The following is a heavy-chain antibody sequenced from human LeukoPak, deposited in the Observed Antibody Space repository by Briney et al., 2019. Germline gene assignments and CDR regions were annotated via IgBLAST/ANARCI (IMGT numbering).Heavy chain of an antibody. Sequence: SETLSLTCAVYGGSFSGYYWSWIRQPPGKGLEWIGEINHSGSTNYNPSLKSRVTISVDTSKNQFSLRLSSVTAADTAVYYCARGEWLRSWFGYWGQGTLVTVSS. D-gene: IGHD5-12*01. CDR3: ARGEWLRSWFGY. J-gene: IGHJ4*02. V-gene: IGHV4-34*01. CDR2: INHSGST. CDR1: GGSFSGYY.